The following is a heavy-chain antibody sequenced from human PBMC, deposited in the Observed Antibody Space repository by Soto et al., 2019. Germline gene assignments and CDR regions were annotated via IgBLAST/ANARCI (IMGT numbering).Heavy chain of an antibody. CDR3: ARSLLDEYSSSWRSAYYGMDV. Sequence: QVQLVQSGAEVKKPGASVKVSCKASGFTFSAYYIYWVRQAPGQGLEWIGWINPNSGGTNKAQKVQGRVTMTMDTSTSTVYMVLSALIPADTAVYYCARSLLDEYSSSWRSAYYGMDVWGQGTTVTVSS. CDR2: INPNSGGT. D-gene: IGHD6-13*01. CDR1: GFTFSAYY. J-gene: IGHJ6*02. V-gene: IGHV1-2*02.